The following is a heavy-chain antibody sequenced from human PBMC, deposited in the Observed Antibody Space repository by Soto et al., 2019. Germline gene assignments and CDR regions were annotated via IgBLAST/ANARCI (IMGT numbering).Heavy chain of an antibody. CDR1: GFTFSSYC. Sequence: SLRLSCAASGFTFSSYCMIWVRQAPGKGLEWVTNIKQDGSEKYNVDSVKGRITISRDNAKNSLYLQMNSLRVEDTAVYHCTVRAGYYTEYWAQGTMVTVSS. CDR3: TVRAGYYTEY. CDR2: IKQDGSEK. D-gene: IGHD3-3*01. V-gene: IGHV3-7*02. J-gene: IGHJ1*01.